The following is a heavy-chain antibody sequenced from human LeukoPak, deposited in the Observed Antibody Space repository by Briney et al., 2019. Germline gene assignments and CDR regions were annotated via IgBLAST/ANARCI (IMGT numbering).Heavy chain of an antibody. D-gene: IGHD6-13*01. V-gene: IGHV4-34*01. CDR1: GGSFSGYY. CDR3: ARGSSSHYRNWFDP. Sequence: KPSETLSLTCAVYGGSFSGYYWSWIRQPPGKGLEWIGEINHSGSTNYNPSLKSRVTISVDTSKNQFSLKLSSVTAADTAVYYCARGSSSHYRNWFDPWGQGTLVTVSS. J-gene: IGHJ5*02. CDR2: INHSGST.